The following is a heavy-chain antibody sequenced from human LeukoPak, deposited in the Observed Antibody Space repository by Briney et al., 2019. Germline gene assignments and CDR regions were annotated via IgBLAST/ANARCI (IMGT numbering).Heavy chain of an antibody. V-gene: IGHV1-46*01. CDR1: GYTFTSYY. CDR3: ASGYYDSSGYYQSRYYYYMDV. D-gene: IGHD3-22*01. J-gene: IGHJ6*03. CDR2: INPSGGST. Sequence: ASVKVSCKASGYTFTSYYMHWVRQAPGQGLEWMEIINPSGGSTSYAQKFQGRVTMTRDMSTSTVYMELSSLRSEDTAVYYCASGYYDSSGYYQSRYYYYMDVWGKGTTVTVSS.